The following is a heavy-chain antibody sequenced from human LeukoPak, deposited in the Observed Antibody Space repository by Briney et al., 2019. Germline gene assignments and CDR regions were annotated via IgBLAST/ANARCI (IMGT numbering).Heavy chain of an antibody. V-gene: IGHV3-23*01. CDR3: ARTPSNSGSYYYYGMDV. Sequence: GGSLRLSCAASGFTFSSYAMSWVRQAPGKGLEWVSAISGSGGSTYYADSVKGRFTISRENSKNTLYLQMNSLRAEDTAVYYCARTPSNSGSYYYYGMDVWGQGTTVTVSS. D-gene: IGHD1-26*01. CDR2: ISGSGGST. CDR1: GFTFSSYA. J-gene: IGHJ6*02.